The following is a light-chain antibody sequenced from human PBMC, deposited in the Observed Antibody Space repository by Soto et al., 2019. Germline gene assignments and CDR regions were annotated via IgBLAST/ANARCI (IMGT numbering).Light chain of an antibody. CDR3: QQYGSSPPST. CDR1: QSVSSSY. CDR2: GAS. Sequence: EIVLTQSPGTLSLSPGERATLSCRASQSVSSSYLAWYQQKPGEAPRLLIYGASSRATGIPYRFSGSGSGTEFTLTISRLEPEDFAVYYCQQYGSSPPSTFGQGTRLEIK. V-gene: IGKV3-20*01. J-gene: IGKJ5*01.